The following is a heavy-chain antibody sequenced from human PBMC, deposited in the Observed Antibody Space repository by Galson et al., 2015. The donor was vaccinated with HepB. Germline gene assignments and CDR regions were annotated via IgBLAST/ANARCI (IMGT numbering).Heavy chain of an antibody. D-gene: IGHD1-26*01. Sequence: SVKVSCKASGYTFIKYAIQWVRQAPGQRPEWMGWVTPGNGNTRYSEKFRGRVTITRDTSATTAYMELNNLRFDDTAVYYCARESGQRRTAFDMWGQGTMVTVSS. CDR3: ARESGQRRTAFDM. CDR2: VTPGNGNT. V-gene: IGHV1-3*01. CDR1: GYTFIKYA. J-gene: IGHJ3*02.